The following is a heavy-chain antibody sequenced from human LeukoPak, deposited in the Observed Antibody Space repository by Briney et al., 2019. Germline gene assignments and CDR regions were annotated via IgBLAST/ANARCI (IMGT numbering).Heavy chain of an antibody. CDR1: GYTFTDYH. J-gene: IGHJ4*02. CDR3: ARRFGSGSYYNGVDS. Sequence: ASVTVSCKASGYTFTDYHLHWVRQAPGQGLEWMGWINPNTGDTHYGQKFQGRVTMTRDTSISTACMELSRLTSDETAVFYCARRFGSGSYYNGVDSWGQGTLVTVSS. CDR2: INPNTGDT. D-gene: IGHD3-10*01. V-gene: IGHV1-2*02.